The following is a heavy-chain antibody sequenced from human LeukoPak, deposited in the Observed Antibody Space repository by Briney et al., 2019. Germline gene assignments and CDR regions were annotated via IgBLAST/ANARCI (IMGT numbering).Heavy chain of an antibody. Sequence: GGSLRLSCAASGFTFSSYAMHWVRQAPGKGLEWVAVISYDGSNKYYADSVKGRFTISRDNSKNTLYLQMNSLRAEDTAVYYRARVGLRYFDWLLPTNFDYWGQGTLVTVSS. CDR1: GFTFSSYA. V-gene: IGHV3-30*04. CDR2: ISYDGSNK. CDR3: ARVGLRYFDWLLPTNFDY. J-gene: IGHJ4*02. D-gene: IGHD3-9*01.